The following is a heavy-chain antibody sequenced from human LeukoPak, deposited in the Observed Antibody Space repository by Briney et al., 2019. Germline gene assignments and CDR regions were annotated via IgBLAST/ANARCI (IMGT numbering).Heavy chain of an antibody. Sequence: GASVKVSCEASGYTFTAYYMHWVRQAPGQGLEWMGWINPNSGGTNYAQKFQGRVTMTRDTSISTAYMELSRLRSDDTAVYYCAALTRYCSSTSCYWSSFDYWGQGTLVTVSS. J-gene: IGHJ4*02. CDR1: GYTFTAYY. V-gene: IGHV1-2*02. D-gene: IGHD2-2*01. CDR2: INPNSGGT. CDR3: AALTRYCSSTSCYWSSFDY.